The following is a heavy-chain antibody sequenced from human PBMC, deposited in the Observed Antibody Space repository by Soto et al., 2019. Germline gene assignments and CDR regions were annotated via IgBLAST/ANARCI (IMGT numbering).Heavy chain of an antibody. D-gene: IGHD3-3*01. CDR3: ARDITGVALLYNWFDP. Sequence: QVQLVQSGAEVKKPGASVKVSCKASGYTFTSYGISWVRQAPGQGLEWMGWISAYNGNTNYAQKLHGRVTMTTDTSTSTANMELRSLRSDDTAVYYCARDITGVALLYNWFDPWGQGTLVTVSS. J-gene: IGHJ5*02. V-gene: IGHV1-18*01. CDR1: GYTFTSYG. CDR2: ISAYNGNT.